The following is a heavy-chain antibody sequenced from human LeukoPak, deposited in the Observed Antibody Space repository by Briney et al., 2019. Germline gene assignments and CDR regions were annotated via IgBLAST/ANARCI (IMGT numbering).Heavy chain of an antibody. CDR2: ISGTGGST. Sequence: GSLRLSWAASGFTFTKYAMNWVRQAPGKGLEWVSSISGTGGSTFYADSVKGRFTISRDNSKNTLYLQMNSLRAEDTAVYYCASQEGPYCSGGTCYVGFDYWGQGTLVTVSS. J-gene: IGHJ4*02. CDR3: ASQEGPYCSGGTCYVGFDY. V-gene: IGHV3-23*01. D-gene: IGHD2-15*01. CDR1: GFTFTKYA.